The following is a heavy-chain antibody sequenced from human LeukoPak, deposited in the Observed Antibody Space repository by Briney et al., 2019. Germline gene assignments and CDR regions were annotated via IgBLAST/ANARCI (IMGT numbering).Heavy chain of an antibody. Sequence: PGGSLRLSCAVSGFSFDDYAMHWVRQAPGKGLEWVLGISWNSGSIGYADSVKGRFTISRDNAKKSLFLQMDSLRPEDTALYYCAKDVSGYSAYFDSWGQGTLVTVSS. CDR3: AKDVSGYSAYFDS. D-gene: IGHD5-18*01. CDR2: ISWNSGSI. J-gene: IGHJ4*02. CDR1: GFSFDDYA. V-gene: IGHV3-9*01.